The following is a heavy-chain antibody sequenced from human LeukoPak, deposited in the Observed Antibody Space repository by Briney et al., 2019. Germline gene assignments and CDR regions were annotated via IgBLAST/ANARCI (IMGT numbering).Heavy chain of an antibody. V-gene: IGHV4-34*01. J-gene: IGHJ5*02. CDR2: INHSGSI. D-gene: IGHD3-10*01. CDR1: GGSFSGYY. CDR3: ARFKGFSDYYGSGSYYNWPPGWFDP. Sequence: SETLSLTCAVYGGSFSGYYWSWIRQPPGKGLEWIGEINHSGSINYNLSLKSRVTISVDTSKNQFSLKLSSVTAADTAVYYCARFKGFSDYYGSGSYYNWPPGWFDPWGQGTLVTVSS.